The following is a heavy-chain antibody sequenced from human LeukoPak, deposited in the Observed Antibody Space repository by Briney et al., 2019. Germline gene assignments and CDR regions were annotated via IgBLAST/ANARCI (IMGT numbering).Heavy chain of an antibody. CDR2: IRYDGSNK. Sequence: HPGGSLRLSCAASGFTFSSYGMHWVRQAPGKGLEWVAFIRYDGSNKYYADSVKGRFTISRDNSKNTLYLQMNSLRAEDTAVYYCAKDLIVWAAADTNYMDVWGKGTTVTVSS. CDR3: AKDLIVWAAADTNYMDV. J-gene: IGHJ6*03. V-gene: IGHV3-30*02. CDR1: GFTFSSYG. D-gene: IGHD6-13*01.